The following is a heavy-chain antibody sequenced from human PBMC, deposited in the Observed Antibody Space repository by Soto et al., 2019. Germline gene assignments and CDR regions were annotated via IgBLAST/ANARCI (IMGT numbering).Heavy chain of an antibody. V-gene: IGHV3-23*01. J-gene: IGHJ6*02. CDR3: ARVEQQLVRSYYYYGMDV. CDR2: IRGGGSST. Sequence: GGSLRLSCAASGFTFSSYAMSWVRQAPGKGLEWVSAIRGGGSSTYYADSVKGRFTISRDNSKNTLYLQMNSLRAEDTAVYYCARVEQQLVRSYYYYGMDVWGQGT. CDR1: GFTFSSYA. D-gene: IGHD6-13*01.